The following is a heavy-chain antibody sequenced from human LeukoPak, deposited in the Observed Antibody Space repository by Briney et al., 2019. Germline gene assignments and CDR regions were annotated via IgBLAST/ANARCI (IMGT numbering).Heavy chain of an antibody. CDR3: AREPGYSSGWYYFDY. Sequence: GRSLRLSCAASGFTFSSYAMHWVRQAPGKGLEWVAVISYDGSNKYYADSVKGRFTISRDNSKNTLYLQMNSLRAEDTAVYYCAREPGYSSGWYYFDYWGQGTLVIVSS. CDR2: ISYDGSNK. V-gene: IGHV3-30-3*01. J-gene: IGHJ4*02. CDR1: GFTFSSYA. D-gene: IGHD6-19*01.